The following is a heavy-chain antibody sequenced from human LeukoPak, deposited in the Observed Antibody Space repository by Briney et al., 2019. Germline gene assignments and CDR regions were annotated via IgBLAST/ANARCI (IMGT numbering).Heavy chain of an antibody. D-gene: IGHD4-17*01. CDR1: GFTFSSYS. Sequence: GGSLRLSCAASGFTFSSYSMNWVRQAPGKGLEWVSSISSSSYIYYADSVKGRFTISRDNAKNSLYLQMNSLRAEDTAVYYRARAVYGFDAFDIWGQGTMVTVSS. CDR3: ARAVYGFDAFDI. J-gene: IGHJ3*02. V-gene: IGHV3-21*01. CDR2: ISSSSYI.